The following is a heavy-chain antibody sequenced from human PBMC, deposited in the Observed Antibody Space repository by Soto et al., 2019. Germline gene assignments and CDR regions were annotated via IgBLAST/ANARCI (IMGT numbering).Heavy chain of an antibody. Sequence: QVQLMQSGAEVKKPGSSVKVSCKASGGTFSTSAISWVRQAPGEGLXXVXGIMPIFATPDYAQKFQGSVTISADESTAXXXXXXXXXXXXXXXXXXXXXXXXXXXXXGXXXXILDVWGQGTAITVSS. J-gene: IGHJ6*02. CDR3: XXXXXXXXXXGXXXXILDV. CDR1: GGTFSTSA. D-gene: IGHD3-3*02. CDR2: IMPIFATP. V-gene: IGHV1-69*12.